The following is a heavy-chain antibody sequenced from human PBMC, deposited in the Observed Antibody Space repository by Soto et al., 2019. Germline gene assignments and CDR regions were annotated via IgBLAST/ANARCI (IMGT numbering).Heavy chain of an antibody. Sequence: EMQLLESGGDLVQPGGSLRLSCAASGFTFSNYAMTWVRQAPGKGLEYVSAISGTGVTTYQGDSMKGRFTISRDNSKNTRYLQMDSLRAEDTAIYYCTKDRDDIGMVDAFEIWGQGTRVTVSS. D-gene: IGHD3-3*01. V-gene: IGHV3-23*02. CDR1: GFTFSNYA. J-gene: IGHJ3*02. CDR2: ISGTGVTT. CDR3: TKDRDDIGMVDAFEI.